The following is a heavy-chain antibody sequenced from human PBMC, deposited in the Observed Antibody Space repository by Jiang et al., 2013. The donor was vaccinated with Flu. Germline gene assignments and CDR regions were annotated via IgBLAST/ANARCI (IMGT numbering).Heavy chain of an antibody. D-gene: IGHD3-16*01. CDR3: ARMRWKPYIDY. Sequence: GLVKPSETLSLNCTVSGDSINSDVYYWGWFRQTPGEGLDFVGLISYTGTPYYNPALNYRLTISLDTSRTQFSLHLTSLTAADTALYYCARMRWKPYIDYWGQGILVTVSS. J-gene: IGHJ4*02. V-gene: IGHV4-39*01. CDR2: ISYTGTP. CDR1: GDSINSDVYY.